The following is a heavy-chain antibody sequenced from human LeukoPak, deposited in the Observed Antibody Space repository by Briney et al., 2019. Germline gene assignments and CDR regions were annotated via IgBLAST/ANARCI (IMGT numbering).Heavy chain of an antibody. D-gene: IGHD3-10*01. Sequence: GGSLRLSCAASGLTFSSYSMNWVRQAPGKGLEWVSSISSSSSYIYYADSVKGRFTISRDNAKNSLYLQMNSLRAEDTAVYYCARVYYYGSGSLKGEFDYWGQGTLVTVSS. V-gene: IGHV3-21*01. J-gene: IGHJ4*02. CDR2: ISSSSSYI. CDR3: ARVYYYGSGSLKGEFDY. CDR1: GLTFSSYS.